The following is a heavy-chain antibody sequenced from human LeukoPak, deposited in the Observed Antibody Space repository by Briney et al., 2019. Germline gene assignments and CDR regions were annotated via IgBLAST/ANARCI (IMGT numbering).Heavy chain of an antibody. CDR2: INRDASSI. CDR3: VRDSGDGSTSFGN. V-gene: IGHV3-74*01. Sequence: PGGSLRLFCAASGFTISTYWMHWVRQAPGKGLVWVSRINRDASSIAYADSVQGRFTFSRDNAKNTLYQQMNSLRAEDTAVYYCVRDSGDGSTSFGNWGQGTLVTISS. J-gene: IGHJ4*02. CDR1: GFTISTYW. D-gene: IGHD3-10*01.